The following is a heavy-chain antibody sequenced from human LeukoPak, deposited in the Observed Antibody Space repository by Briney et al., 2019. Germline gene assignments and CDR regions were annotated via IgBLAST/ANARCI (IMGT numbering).Heavy chain of an antibody. CDR2: ISGSGGST. Sequence: AGGSLRLSCAASGFTFSSYAMSWVRQAPGKGLEWVSGISGSGGSTYYADSVKGRFTISRDNSKNTLYLQMSSLRAEDTAVYYCAKDRYSYAFEYSDSWGQGTLVTVSS. V-gene: IGHV3-23*01. J-gene: IGHJ4*02. CDR3: AKDRYSYAFEYSDS. D-gene: IGHD5-18*01. CDR1: GFTFSSYA.